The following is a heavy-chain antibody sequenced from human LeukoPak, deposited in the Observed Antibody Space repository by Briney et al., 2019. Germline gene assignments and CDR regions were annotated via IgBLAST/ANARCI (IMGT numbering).Heavy chain of an antibody. CDR1: GGSISSSSYY. V-gene: IGHV4-39*07. CDR3: ARVKYVSGSYYFDY. D-gene: IGHD3-10*01. CDR2: IYYSGST. J-gene: IGHJ4*02. Sequence: PSETLSLTCTVSGGSISSSSYYWGWIRQPPGKGLEWIGSIYYSGSTYYNPSLKSRVTISVDTSKNQFSLKLSSVTAADTAVYYCARVKYVSGSYYFDYWGQGTLVTVSS.